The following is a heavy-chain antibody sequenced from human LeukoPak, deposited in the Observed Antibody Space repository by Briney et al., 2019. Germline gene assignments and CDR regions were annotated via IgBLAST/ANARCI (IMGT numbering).Heavy chain of an antibody. D-gene: IGHD5-24*01. Sequence: KSGGSLRLSCAASGFTFSSYWMHWVRQAPGKGLVWVSRINSDGSSTSYADSVKGRFTISRDNAKNTLYLQMNSLRAEDTAVYYCARGGASLPEMATIRYYYYYYMDVWGKGTTVTISS. CDR1: GFTFSSYW. J-gene: IGHJ6*03. CDR2: INSDGSST. V-gene: IGHV3-74*01. CDR3: ARGGASLPEMATIRYYYYYYMDV.